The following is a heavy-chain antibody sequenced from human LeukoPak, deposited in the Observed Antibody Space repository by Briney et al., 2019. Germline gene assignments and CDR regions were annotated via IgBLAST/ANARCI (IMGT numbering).Heavy chain of an antibody. CDR1: GFWFSNYG. CDR2: ISTNGDDT. J-gene: IGHJ4*02. V-gene: IGHV3-23*01. CDR3: AKDPTD. Sequence: GGSLRLSCAASGFWFSNYGMNWVRQAPGKGLEWVSVISTNGDDTYYADSVKGRFSISRDNSKNILYLQMNSLRAEDTAVYYCAKDPTDWGQGTLVTVSS.